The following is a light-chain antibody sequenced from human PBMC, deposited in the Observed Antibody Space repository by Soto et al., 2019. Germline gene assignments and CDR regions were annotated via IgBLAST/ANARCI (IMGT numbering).Light chain of an antibody. V-gene: IGKV1-33*01. CDR2: DAS. Sequence: DIQMTQSPSSLSASVGDRVTITCQASQDISNYLNWYQQKPGKAPKLLIYDASYLETGVPSRFSGSGSGTDFTVTISSLQPEDIATDYCKQYDNVPLTFGGGTKVEIK. CDR1: QDISNY. J-gene: IGKJ4*01. CDR3: KQYDNVPLT.